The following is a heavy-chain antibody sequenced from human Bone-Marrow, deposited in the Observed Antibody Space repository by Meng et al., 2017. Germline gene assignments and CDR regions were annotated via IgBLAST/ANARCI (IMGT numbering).Heavy chain of an antibody. CDR1: GGSISSGGYY. J-gene: IGHJ4*02. Sequence: QVQLQESGPGRVKPSQTLSLTCTVSGGSISSGGYYWSWIRQHPGKGLEWIGYIYHSVSTYYNPSLKSRVTISVDTSKNQFSLKLSSVTAADTAVYYCARDRNDYGSHYFDYWGQGTLVTVSS. D-gene: IGHD4-17*01. V-gene: IGHV4-31*03. CDR3: ARDRNDYGSHYFDY. CDR2: IYHSVST.